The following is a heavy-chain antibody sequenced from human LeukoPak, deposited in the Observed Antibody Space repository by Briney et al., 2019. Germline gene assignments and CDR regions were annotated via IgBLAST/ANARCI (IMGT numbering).Heavy chain of an antibody. CDR3: AKAGDPPAGIPDYYYMDV. V-gene: IGHV3-33*06. CDR1: EFSFSKYV. D-gene: IGHD2-2*02. Sequence: GRSLRLSCTASEFSFSKYVMHWVRQAPGKGLEWVALIWSDGGNKFSADSVQGRFTISRDNSKNTLYLEMGSLRAEDTGVYYCAKAGDPPAGIPDYYYMDVWGKGTTVTVSS. J-gene: IGHJ6*03. CDR2: IWSDGGNK.